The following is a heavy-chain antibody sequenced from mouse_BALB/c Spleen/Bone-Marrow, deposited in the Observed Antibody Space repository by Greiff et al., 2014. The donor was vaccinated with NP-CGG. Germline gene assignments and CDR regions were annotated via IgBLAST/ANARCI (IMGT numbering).Heavy chain of an antibody. V-gene: IGHV1S81*02. CDR2: INPSNGRT. D-gene: IGHD2-13*01. CDR1: GYTFTSYW. Sequence: QVQLQQSGAELVKPGTSVKLSCKTSGYTFTSYWMHWVKQRPGQGLEWIGEINPSNGRTNYNEKFKNKATLTVDKSSSKAYMQLSSLTSEDSAVYFCARTYGDSPYFYGMDYWGQGTSVTVSS. CDR3: ARTYGDSPYFYGMDY. J-gene: IGHJ4*01.